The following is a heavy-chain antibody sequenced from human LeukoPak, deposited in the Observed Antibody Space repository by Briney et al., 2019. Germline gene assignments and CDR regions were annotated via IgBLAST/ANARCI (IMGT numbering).Heavy chain of an antibody. CDR1: GGTFSSFV. CDR3: ARVFGVGIAAPYKAFDI. V-gene: IGHV1-69*13. J-gene: IGHJ3*02. D-gene: IGHD6-13*01. Sequence: SVKVSCKASGGTFSSFVITWVRQAPGQGLEWMGGIIPIFGTANYAQKFQGRVTITADESTSTAYMELSSLRSEDTAVYYCARVFGVGIAAPYKAFDIWGQGTMVTVSS. CDR2: IIPIFGTA.